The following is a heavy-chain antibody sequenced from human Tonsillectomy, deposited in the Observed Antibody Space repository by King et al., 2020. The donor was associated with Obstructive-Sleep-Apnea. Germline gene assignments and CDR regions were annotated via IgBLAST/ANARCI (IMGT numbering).Heavy chain of an antibody. CDR3: AKEFGFGDG. CDR1: GFTFRSYA. CDR2: IDRSGVTT. J-gene: IGHJ6*02. D-gene: IGHD3-10*01. Sequence: VQLVESGGGLVQPGGSLRLSCVASGFTFRSYAMSWVRQAAGKGLEWVSAIDRSGVTTYDADSVKGRSTISRDNSKNTLYLQMNSLRAEDTAVYYCAKEFGFGDGWGQGATVTVSS. V-gene: IGHV3-23*04.